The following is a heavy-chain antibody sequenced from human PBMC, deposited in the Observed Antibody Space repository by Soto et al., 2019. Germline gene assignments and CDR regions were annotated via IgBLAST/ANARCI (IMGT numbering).Heavy chain of an antibody. CDR2: ISGSGGST. D-gene: IGHD1-20*01. J-gene: IGHJ6*02. V-gene: IGHV3-23*01. Sequence: EVQLLESGGGLVQPGGSLRLSCAASGFTFSSYAMSWVRQAPGKGLEWVSAISGSGGSTYYADSVKGRFTISRDNSKNTLYLQMNSLRAEDTAVYYCARSSGINYYYGMDVWGQGTTVTVSS. CDR3: ARSSGINYYYGMDV. CDR1: GFTFSSYA.